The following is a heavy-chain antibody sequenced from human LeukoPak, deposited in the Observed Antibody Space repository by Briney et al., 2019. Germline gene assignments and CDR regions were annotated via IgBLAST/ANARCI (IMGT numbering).Heavy chain of an antibody. CDR2: INPNSGGT. J-gene: IGHJ6*03. V-gene: IGHV1-2*02. Sequence: GASVKVSCKASGYTFTGYYMHWVRQAPGQGLEWMGWINPNSGGTNYAQKFQGRVTMTRDTSISPAYMELSRLRSDDPAVYYCARGPSNYDFWSGYYLGADYMDVWGKGTTVTVSS. D-gene: IGHD3-3*01. CDR1: GYTFTGYY. CDR3: ARGPSNYDFWSGYYLGADYMDV.